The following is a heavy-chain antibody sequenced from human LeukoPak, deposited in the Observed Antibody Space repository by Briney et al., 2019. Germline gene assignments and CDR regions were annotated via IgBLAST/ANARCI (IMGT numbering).Heavy chain of an antibody. J-gene: IGHJ6*03. Sequence: ASVKVSCKASGYTFTSYYMHWVRQAPGQGLEWMGGIIPIFGTANYAQKFQGRVTITTDESTSTTYMELSSLRAEDTAVYYCARDQVTYGDYDGSYYYYMDVWGKGTTVTVSS. V-gene: IGHV1-69*05. D-gene: IGHD4-17*01. CDR1: GYTFTSYY. CDR2: IIPIFGTA. CDR3: ARDQVTYGDYDGSYYYYMDV.